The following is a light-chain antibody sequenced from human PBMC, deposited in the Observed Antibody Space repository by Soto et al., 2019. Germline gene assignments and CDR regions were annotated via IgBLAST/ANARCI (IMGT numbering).Light chain of an antibody. Sequence: DIPMTQSPSTLSASVGDTITLTCRASQSIGGWLAGYQQKPGKAPQVLMYDASILETGVPSRFSGSGSGTEFTHHIGGLQPDDFVTYYCQQYNSYSEWTFGQGPKVEIK. CDR2: DAS. J-gene: IGKJ1*01. CDR3: QQYNSYSEWT. CDR1: QSIGGW. V-gene: IGKV1-5*01.